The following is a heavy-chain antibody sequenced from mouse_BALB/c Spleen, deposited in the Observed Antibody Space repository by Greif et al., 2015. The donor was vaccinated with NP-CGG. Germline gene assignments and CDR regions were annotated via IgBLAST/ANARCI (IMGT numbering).Heavy chain of an antibody. J-gene: IGHJ4*01. Sequence: EVKLMESGPELVKPGASVKMSCKASGYTFTSYVMHWVKQKPGQGLEWIGYINPYNDGTKYNEKFKGKATLTSDKSSSTAYMELSSLTSEDSAVYYCARPLYDFPYDMDYWGQGTSVTVSS. V-gene: IGHV1-14*01. CDR1: GYTFTSYV. CDR3: ARPLYDFPYDMDY. D-gene: IGHD2-4*01. CDR2: INPYNDGT.